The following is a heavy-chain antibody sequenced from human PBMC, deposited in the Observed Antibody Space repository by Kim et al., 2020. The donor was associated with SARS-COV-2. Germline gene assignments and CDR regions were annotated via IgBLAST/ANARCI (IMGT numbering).Heavy chain of an antibody. CDR2: ISYDGNNK. CDR1: GFTFSSYA. D-gene: IGHD2-15*01. CDR3: ARAGAGYCSGGTCEYPVGDC. J-gene: IGHJ4*02. V-gene: IGHV3-30*10. Sequence: GGSLRLSCAASGFTFSSYAMHWVRQAPGKGLEWVSVISYDGNNKYYIDSVKGRFTISRDDSKNTLYLQMSSLRAEDTAVYYCARAGAGYCSGGTCEYPVGDCWGQGTMVSVSS.